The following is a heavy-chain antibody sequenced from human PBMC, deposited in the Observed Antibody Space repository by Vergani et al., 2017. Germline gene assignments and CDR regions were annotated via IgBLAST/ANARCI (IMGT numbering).Heavy chain of an antibody. D-gene: IGHD5-24*01. V-gene: IGHV4-59*12. CDR3: ATHERRDGWDV. J-gene: IGHJ6*02. Sequence: QVQLQESGPGPVKPSETLSLTCTVSGGSISSYYWSWIRQPPGKGLEWIGEINHSGSTNYNPSLKSRVTISVDTSKNQFSLKLSSVTAADTAVYYCATHERRDGWDVWGQGTTVTVSS. CDR1: GGSISSYY. CDR2: INHSGST.